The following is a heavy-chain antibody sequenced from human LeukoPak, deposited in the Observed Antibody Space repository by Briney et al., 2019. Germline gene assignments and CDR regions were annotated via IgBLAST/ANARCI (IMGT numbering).Heavy chain of an antibody. J-gene: IGHJ4*02. CDR3: ARDAGGLGLDY. CDR1: GFTFSSYA. CDR2: ISYDGSNK. D-gene: IGHD3-16*01. V-gene: IGHV3-30-3*01. Sequence: GRSLRLSCAASGFTFSSYAMHWVRQAPGKGLEWVAVISYDGSNKYYADSVKGRFTISRDNSKNTLYLQMNSLRAEDTAVYYCARDAGGLGLDYWGQGTLVTVSS.